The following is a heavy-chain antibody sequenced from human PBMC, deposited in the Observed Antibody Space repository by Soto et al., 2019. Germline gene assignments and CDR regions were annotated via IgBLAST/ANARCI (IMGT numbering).Heavy chain of an antibody. D-gene: IGHD1-26*01. J-gene: IGHJ4*02. Sequence: PGGSLRLSCAASGFTFSSHGMHWVRQAPGKGLEWVAVIWYDGDKKIYGDSVKGRFTASRDNSKGTLYLEMDSLRAEDTAVYYCTTWRSRFNFAYWGQGALVTVSS. CDR3: TTWRSRFNFAY. V-gene: IGHV3-33*01. CDR2: IWYDGDKK. CDR1: GFTFSSHG.